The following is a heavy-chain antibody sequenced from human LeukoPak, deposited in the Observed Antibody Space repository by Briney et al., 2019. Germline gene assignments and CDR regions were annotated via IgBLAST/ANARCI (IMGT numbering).Heavy chain of an antibody. J-gene: IGHJ5*02. V-gene: IGHV4-34*01. CDR1: GGSFSGYY. CDR3: ASDGIGP. D-gene: IGHD1-26*01. Sequence: PSETLSLTCAVYGGSFSGYYWSWVRQPPGKGLEWIGEINHSGSTNYNPSLKSRVTISVDTSKNRFSLKLSSVTAADTAVYYCASDGIGPWGQGTLVTVSS. CDR2: INHSGST.